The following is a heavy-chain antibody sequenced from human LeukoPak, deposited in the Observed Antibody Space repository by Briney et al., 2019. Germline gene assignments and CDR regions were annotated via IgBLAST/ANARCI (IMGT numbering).Heavy chain of an antibody. J-gene: IGHJ2*01. CDR1: GFTFSSYA. V-gene: IGHV3-23*01. CDR3: AKDPHYYDSSGYYEYFDL. Sequence: GGSLRLSCAASGFTFSSYAMSWVRQAPGKGLEWVSAISGSGGSTYYADSVKGRFTISRDNSKNTLYLQMNSLRAEDTDVYYCAKDPHYYDSSGYYEYFDLWGRGTLVTVSS. D-gene: IGHD3-22*01. CDR2: ISGSGGST.